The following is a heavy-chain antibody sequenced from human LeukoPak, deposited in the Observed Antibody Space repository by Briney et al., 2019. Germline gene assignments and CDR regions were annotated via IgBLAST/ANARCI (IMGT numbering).Heavy chain of an antibody. Sequence: GGSLRLSCAASGFTFDDYAMHWVRQAPGQGLEWVSGISWNSGSIGYADSVKGRFTISRDNAKNSLYLQMNSLRAEDTALYYCAEGAVTTWGSFDYWGQGTLVTVSS. J-gene: IGHJ4*02. CDR1: GFTFDDYA. CDR2: ISWNSGSI. CDR3: AEGAVTTWGSFDY. V-gene: IGHV3-9*01. D-gene: IGHD4-17*01.